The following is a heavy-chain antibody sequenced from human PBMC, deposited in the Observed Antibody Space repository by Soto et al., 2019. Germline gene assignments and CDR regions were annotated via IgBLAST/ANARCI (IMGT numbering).Heavy chain of an antibody. D-gene: IGHD2-21*02. CDR1: GFTFSNYG. Sequence: ESGGGVVQPGRSLRLSCAASGFTFSNYGMHWVRQAPGKGLEWVAVISSDGSYEYYGDSMKGRFTVSRDNSKNTLYVQMDSLRAEDTAVYYCVKCKDLGDCDFKVEYWGQGTLVTVSS. CDR2: ISSDGSYE. V-gene: IGHV3-30*18. J-gene: IGHJ4*02. CDR3: VKCKDLGDCDFKVEY.